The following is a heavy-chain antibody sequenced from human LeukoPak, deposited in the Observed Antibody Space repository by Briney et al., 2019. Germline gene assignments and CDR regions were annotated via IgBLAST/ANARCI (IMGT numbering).Heavy chain of an antibody. V-gene: IGHV4-4*07. J-gene: IGHJ4*02. CDR3: ARENTGSYREFDY. CDR2: IYSGGST. D-gene: IGHD1-26*01. Sequence: PSETLSLTCTVSGGSISSYYWSWIRQPAGRGLEWIGRIYSGGSTNYNPSLKSRVTMSVDSSNNQFSLKLSSVTAADTAVFYCARENTGSYREFDYWGQGTLVTVSS. CDR1: GGSISSYY.